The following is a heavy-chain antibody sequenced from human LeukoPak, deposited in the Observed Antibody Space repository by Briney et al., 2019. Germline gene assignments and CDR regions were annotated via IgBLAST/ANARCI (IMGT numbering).Heavy chain of an antibody. Sequence: GGSLRLPCAASGFIFSSYLIHWVRQVPGKGLVWVSRVNSDGSSVKYTDSVKGRFTISRDNAKNTVYLQMNSLRAEDTGVYYCARDGDYVIDVWGQGTTVTVSS. CDR3: ARDGDYVIDV. CDR2: VNSDGSSV. J-gene: IGHJ6*02. V-gene: IGHV3-74*01. CDR1: GFIFSSYL.